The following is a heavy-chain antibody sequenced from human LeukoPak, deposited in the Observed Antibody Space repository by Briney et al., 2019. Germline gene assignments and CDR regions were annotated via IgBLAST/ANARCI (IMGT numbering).Heavy chain of an antibody. CDR2: ISYDGKVK. CDR3: ARDMIRGQRDDLEG. CDR1: GFIFTGFA. V-gene: IGHV3-30*15. J-gene: IGHJ4*02. Sequence: GRSLRLSCAASGFIFTGFAMHWVRQAPGKGLEWVAVISYDGKVKFYGDSVKGRFTISRDNSKYMLYLQMSRQRPEDRAVDYCARDMIRGQRDDLEGWGTGALVTVSS. D-gene: IGHD3-10*01.